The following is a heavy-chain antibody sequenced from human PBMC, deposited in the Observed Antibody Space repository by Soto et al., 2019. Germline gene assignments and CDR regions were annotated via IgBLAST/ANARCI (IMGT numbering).Heavy chain of an antibody. CDR3: ARGPSYATHQQFDY. Sequence: PGGSLRLSCAASGFTFSDHYMDWVRQAPGKGLEWVGRTRNKANSYTTEYAASVKGRFTISRDDSKNSLYLQMNSLKTEDTAVYYCARGPSYATHQQFDYWGQGTLVTVSS. D-gene: IGHD2-8*01. J-gene: IGHJ4*02. CDR1: GFTFSDHY. V-gene: IGHV3-72*01. CDR2: TRNKANSYTT.